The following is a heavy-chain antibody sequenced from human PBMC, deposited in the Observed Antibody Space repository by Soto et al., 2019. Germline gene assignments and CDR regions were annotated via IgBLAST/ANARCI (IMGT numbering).Heavy chain of an antibody. J-gene: IGHJ1*01. CDR3: ARVPHPYCSSTSCYTNEYFQH. CDR2: IIPIFGTA. CDR1: GGTLSSYA. V-gene: IGHV1-69*13. Sequence: SVKVSCKASGGTLSSYAISWVRQAPGQGLEWMGGIIPIFGTANYAQKFQGRVTITADESTSTAYMELSSLRSEDTAVYYCARVPHPYCSSTSCYTNEYFQHWGQGTLVTVSS. D-gene: IGHD2-2*02.